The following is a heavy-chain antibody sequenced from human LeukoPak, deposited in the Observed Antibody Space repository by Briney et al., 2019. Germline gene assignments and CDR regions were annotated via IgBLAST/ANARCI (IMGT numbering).Heavy chain of an antibody. CDR1: GFTFSSYW. V-gene: IGHV3-7*01. D-gene: IGHD2-15*01. Sequence: GGSLRLSCAASGFTFSSYWMSWVRQAPGKGLEWVANIKQDGSEKYYVDSVKGRFTISRDNAKNSLYLQMNSLRAEDTAVYYCARDNVGKEVAATQPGYYYYMDVWGKGTTVTVSS. CDR3: ARDNVGKEVAATQPGYYYYMDV. CDR2: IKQDGSEK. J-gene: IGHJ6*03.